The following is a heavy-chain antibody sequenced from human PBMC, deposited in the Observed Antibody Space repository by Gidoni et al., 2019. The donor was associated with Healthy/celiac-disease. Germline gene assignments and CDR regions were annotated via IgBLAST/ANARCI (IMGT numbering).Heavy chain of an antibody. D-gene: IGHD3-10*01. CDR1: GFTFTSSA. CDR2: IVVGSGNT. Sequence: QMQLVQSGPEVKKPGTSVKVSCKASGFTFTSSAMQWVRQARGQRLEWIGWIVVGSGNTNYAQKFQERVTITRDMSTSTAYMELSSLRSEDTAVYYCAATGTYYYGSGSYNTPYYYYGMDVWGQGTTVTVSS. J-gene: IGHJ6*02. CDR3: AATGTYYYGSGSYNTPYYYYGMDV. V-gene: IGHV1-58*02.